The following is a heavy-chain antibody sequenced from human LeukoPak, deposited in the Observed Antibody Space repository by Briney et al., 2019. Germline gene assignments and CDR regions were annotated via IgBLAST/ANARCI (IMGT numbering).Heavy chain of an antibody. CDR2: ISGSSGGT. CDR1: GFTFSSYG. Sequence: GGSLRLSCAASGFTFSSYGMSWVRQAPGKGLEWVSSISGSSGGTYYADSVKGRFTISRDNSKGTLYLQMNSLRAEDTAVYYCAKEGRGNAVDYWGQGTLVTVSS. D-gene: IGHD1-1*01. J-gene: IGHJ4*02. V-gene: IGHV3-23*01. CDR3: AKEGRGNAVDY.